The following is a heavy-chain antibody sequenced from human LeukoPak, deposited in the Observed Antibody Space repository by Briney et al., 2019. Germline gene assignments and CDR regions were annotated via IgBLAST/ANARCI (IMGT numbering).Heavy chain of an antibody. CDR3: ARGNPPGAFDI. V-gene: IGHV3-20*04. CDR1: GFTFDDHG. J-gene: IGHJ3*02. CDR2: INWNGGST. Sequence: GGSLRLSCAASGFTFDDHGMSWVRQAPGKGLEWVSGINWNGGSTGYADSVKGRFTISRDNAKNSLYLQMSSLRAEDTALYYCARGNPPGAFDIWGQGTMVTVSS.